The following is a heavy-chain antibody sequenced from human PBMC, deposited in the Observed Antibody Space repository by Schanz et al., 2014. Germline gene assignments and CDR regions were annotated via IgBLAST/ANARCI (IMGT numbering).Heavy chain of an antibody. D-gene: IGHD5-12*01. CDR1: GYTFISYF. V-gene: IGHV1-46*01. CDR3: ARAAYGGYTSTPLRY. Sequence: QVQLVQSGAELKNPGASVKVSCKASGYTFISYFIHWVRQAPGQGLEWMGIINPTGGSTSYAQRFQGRVTVTRDTSTSTVYMELSSLRSEDTAVYYCARAAYGGYTSTPLRYWGQGTLVTVSS. J-gene: IGHJ4*02. CDR2: INPTGGST.